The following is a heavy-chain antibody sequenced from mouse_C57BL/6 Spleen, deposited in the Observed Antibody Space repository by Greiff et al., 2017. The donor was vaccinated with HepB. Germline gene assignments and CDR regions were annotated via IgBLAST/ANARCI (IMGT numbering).Heavy chain of an antibody. Sequence: EVQLVESGGGLVQPGGSLSLSCAASGFTFTDYYMSWVRQPPGKALEWLGFIRNKANGYTTEYSASVKGRFTISRDNSQSILYLQMNALRAEDSATYYCARHYGMAFDYWGQGTTLTVSS. CDR1: GFTFTDYY. D-gene: IGHD1-1*01. J-gene: IGHJ2*01. CDR2: IRNKANGYTT. CDR3: ARHYGMAFDY. V-gene: IGHV7-3*01.